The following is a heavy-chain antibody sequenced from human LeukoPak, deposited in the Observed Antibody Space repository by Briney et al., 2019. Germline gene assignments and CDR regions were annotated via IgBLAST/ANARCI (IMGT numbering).Heavy chain of an antibody. CDR3: ARESYDFWSGWGRGDAFDI. CDR1: GYSITSAYY. J-gene: IGHJ3*02. V-gene: IGHV4-38-2*02. CDR2: FFLKGST. D-gene: IGHD3-3*01. Sequence: ASETLSLTCTVSGYSITSAYYWGWIRQPPGKGLEWIGSFFLKGSTYYNPSLKSRVTISVDTSKNQFSPTLSSVTAADTAVYYCARESYDFWSGWGRGDAFDIWGQGTMVTVSS.